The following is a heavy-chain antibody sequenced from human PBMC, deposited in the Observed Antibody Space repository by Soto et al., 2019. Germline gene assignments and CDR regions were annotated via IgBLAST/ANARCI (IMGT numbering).Heavy chain of an antibody. CDR2: IIPIFGTA. D-gene: IGHD1-26*01. CDR3: AREIVGATSYYYYGMDV. Sequence: SVKVSCKASGGTFSSYAISWVRQAPGQGLEWMGGIIPIFGTANYAQKFQGRVTITADESTSTAYMELSSLRSEDTAVYYCAREIVGATSYYYYGMDVWGQGTTVTAP. J-gene: IGHJ6*02. CDR1: GGTFSSYA. V-gene: IGHV1-69*13.